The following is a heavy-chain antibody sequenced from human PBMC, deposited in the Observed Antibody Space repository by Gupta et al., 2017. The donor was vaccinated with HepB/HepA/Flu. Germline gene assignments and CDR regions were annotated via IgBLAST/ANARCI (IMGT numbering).Heavy chain of an antibody. D-gene: IGHD6-19*01. CDR1: GFTFRNYA. CDR3: AKDRSGWPSWYFDL. Sequence: EVQLLESGGGLLQPGGSLRLSCAASGFTFRNYAMSCVRQAPGKGLEWVSVISGSGGSPYYADSVKGRFTISRDNSENTVYLQMNSLKAEDTAVYYCAKDRSGWPSWYFDLWGRGTSVTVSS. V-gene: IGHV3-23*01. J-gene: IGHJ2*01. CDR2: ISGSGGSP.